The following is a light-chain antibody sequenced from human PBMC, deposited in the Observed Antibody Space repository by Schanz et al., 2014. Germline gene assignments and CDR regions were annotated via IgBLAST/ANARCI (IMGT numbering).Light chain of an antibody. J-gene: IGKJ2*01. CDR3: QQYASSVSYT. CDR1: QSVSSSF. V-gene: IGKV3-20*01. CDR2: DAS. Sequence: EIVLTQSPGTLSLSPGERATLSCRASQSVSSSFLAWYQQQSGQAPRLLIHDASTRATGIPGRFSGSGSGTDFTLTISRLEPEDSAIYYCQQYASSVSYTFGQGTKVEIK.